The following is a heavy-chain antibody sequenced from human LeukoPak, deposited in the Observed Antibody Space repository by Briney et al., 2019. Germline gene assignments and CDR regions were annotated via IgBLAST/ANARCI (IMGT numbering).Heavy chain of an antibody. CDR1: GYTFTSYG. CDR2: ISAYNGNT. J-gene: IGHJ4*02. CDR3: ARDRRLSGIAAAGTGY. V-gene: IGHV1-18*01. D-gene: IGHD6-13*01. Sequence: GASVKVSCKASGYTFTSYGISWVRQAPGQGLEWMGWISAYNGNTNYARKLQGRVTMTTDTSTSTAYMELRSLRSDDTAVYYCARDRRLSGIAAAGTGYWGQGTLVTVSS.